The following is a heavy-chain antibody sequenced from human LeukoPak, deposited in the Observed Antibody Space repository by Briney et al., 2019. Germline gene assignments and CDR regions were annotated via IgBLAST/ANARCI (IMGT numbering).Heavy chain of an antibody. D-gene: IGHD5/OR15-5a*01. V-gene: IGHV4-4*07. CDR3: ARRISGFTVYAI. CDR2: IYTSVGT. J-gene: IGHJ4*02. CDR1: VGSISNHY. Sequence: SETLSLTCTVSVGSISNHYWSWIRQSAGTGLEWIGGIYTSVGTDDNPSLTSRVTMSVDTSKNQFSLKLSAVTAADTGIYYCARRISGFTVYAIWGQGALVTVSS.